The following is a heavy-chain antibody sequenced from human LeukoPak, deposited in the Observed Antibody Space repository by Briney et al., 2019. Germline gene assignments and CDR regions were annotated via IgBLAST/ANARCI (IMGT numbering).Heavy chain of an antibody. CDR1: GFTFISYE. Sequence: GGSLRLSCAASGFTFISYEMNWVRQAPGKGLEWVSYISSSGSTIYYADSVKGRFTISRDNAKNSLYLQMNSLRAEDTAVYYCAREHDYGDLYFDYWGQGTLVTVSS. J-gene: IGHJ4*02. CDR3: AREHDYGDLYFDY. V-gene: IGHV3-48*03. D-gene: IGHD4-17*01. CDR2: ISSSGSTI.